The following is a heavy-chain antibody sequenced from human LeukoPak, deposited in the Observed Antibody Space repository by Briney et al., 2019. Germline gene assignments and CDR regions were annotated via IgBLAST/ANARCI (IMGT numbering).Heavy chain of an antibody. D-gene: IGHD3-22*01. Sequence: PGGSLRLSCAASGFIVSNNDMSWVRQAPGKGLEWVSLIYSGGRTYYADSVKGRFTISRDNSKNTLYLQMNSLRGEDTAVYYCARGCFYDRSSYCPFDYWGQGTLVTVSS. CDR3: ARGCFYDRSSYCPFDY. J-gene: IGHJ4*02. V-gene: IGHV3-53*01. CDR1: GFIVSNND. CDR2: IYSGGRT.